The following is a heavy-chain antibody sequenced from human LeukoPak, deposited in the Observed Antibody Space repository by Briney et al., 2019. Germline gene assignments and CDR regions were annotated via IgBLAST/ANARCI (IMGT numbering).Heavy chain of an antibody. D-gene: IGHD6-13*01. CDR3: ARGGVGIAAAGTGGNFDY. V-gene: IGHV4-34*01. CDR2: INHSGST. Sequence: SETLSLTCTVSGYSISNGYYWSWIRQPPGKGLEWIGEINHSGSTNYNPSLKSRATISVDTSKNQFSLKLSSVTAADTAVYYCARGGVGIAAAGTGGNFDYWGQGTLVTVSS. J-gene: IGHJ4*02. CDR1: GYSISNGYY.